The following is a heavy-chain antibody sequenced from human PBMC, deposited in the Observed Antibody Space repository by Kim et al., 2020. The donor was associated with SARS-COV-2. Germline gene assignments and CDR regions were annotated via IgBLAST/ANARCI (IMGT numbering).Heavy chain of an antibody. J-gene: IGHJ5*02. Sequence: ASVKVSCKASGYTFTNCNMHWVRQAPGQGLEWMGIINPSGGTTTYAQKFQGRVTMTRDTSTSTVYMELGSLRSDDTAVYYCARDPCSGGSCYNWFDPWGQGTLVTVSS. CDR2: INPSGGTT. D-gene: IGHD2-15*01. CDR3: ARDPCSGGSCYNWFDP. V-gene: IGHV1-46*01. CDR1: GYTFTNCN.